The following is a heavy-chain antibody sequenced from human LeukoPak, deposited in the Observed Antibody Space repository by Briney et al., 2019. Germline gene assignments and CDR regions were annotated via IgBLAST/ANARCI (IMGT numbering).Heavy chain of an antibody. V-gene: IGHV4-59*01. D-gene: IGHD4-23*01. CDR2: IYSSGST. CDR1: GGSISSYY. CDR3: ARVGYGGNWGSEPYYFDY. J-gene: IGHJ4*02. Sequence: SETLSLTCTVSGGSISSYYWSWIRQPPGKGLECIGYIYSSGSTNYNPSLKSRVTISVDTSKNQFSLELSSVTAADTAVYYCARVGYGGNWGSEPYYFDYWGQGTLVTVSS.